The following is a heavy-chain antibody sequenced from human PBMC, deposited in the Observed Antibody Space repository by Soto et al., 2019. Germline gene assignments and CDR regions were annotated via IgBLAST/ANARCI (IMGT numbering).Heavy chain of an antibody. Sequence: EVQLLESGGGLVQPGGSLRLSCAASGFTFSSYAMSWVRQAPGKGLEWVSAISGSGGSTYYADSVKGRFTISRDNSMNTLYRQMNSLRAEDTAVYYCAKASGWFGEFDYWCQGSLVTVSS. CDR2: ISGSGGST. V-gene: IGHV3-23*01. CDR3: AKASGWFGEFDY. J-gene: IGHJ4*02. CDR1: GFTFSSYA. D-gene: IGHD3-10*01.